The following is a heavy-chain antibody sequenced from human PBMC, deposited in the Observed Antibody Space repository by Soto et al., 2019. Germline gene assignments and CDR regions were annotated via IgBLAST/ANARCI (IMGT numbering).Heavy chain of an antibody. CDR3: ARLYYYDSSGHETDGMDV. V-gene: IGHV1-69*13. CDR1: GGTFSSYA. CDR2: IIPIFGTA. J-gene: IGHJ6*02. D-gene: IGHD3-22*01. Sequence: GASVKVSCKASGGTFSSYAISWVRQAPGQGLEWMGGIIPIFGTANYAQKFQGRVTITADESTSTAYMELSSLRSEDTAVYYCARLYYYDSSGHETDGMDVWGQGTTVTVSS.